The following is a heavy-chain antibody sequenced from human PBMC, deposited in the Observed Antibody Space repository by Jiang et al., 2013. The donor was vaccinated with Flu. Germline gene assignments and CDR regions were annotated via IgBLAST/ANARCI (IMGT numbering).Heavy chain of an antibody. V-gene: IGHV3-23*01. J-gene: IGHJ4*02. D-gene: IGHD3-22*01. Sequence: QLLESGGTLVQPGGSLRLSCAVFGFTFSNYAMSWVRQAPGKGLEWVSAISGSGISTYYADSVKGRFTISRDNSKNTLYLQMNSLRAEDTAVYYCAQLNLLYYHDSSGYYDYWGQGTLVTVSS. CDR3: AQLNLLYYHDSSGYYDY. CDR1: GFTFSNYA. CDR2: ISGSGIST.